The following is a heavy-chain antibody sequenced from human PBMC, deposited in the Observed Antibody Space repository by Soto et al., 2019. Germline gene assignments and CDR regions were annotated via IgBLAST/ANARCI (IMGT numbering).Heavy chain of an antibody. D-gene: IGHD3-3*01. CDR3: ARVDFLSGFWGLDS. Sequence: EVQLVESGGGLVQPGGSLRLSCAASGFTFSWHWMSWVRQAPGKGLAWVTNITEDGSEKYYADSVKGRFTVSRDNAKNSLSLELRSLGAEDPALYYGARVDFLSGFWGLDSWGQGTLVTVSS. J-gene: IGHJ4*02. CDR1: GFTFSWHW. CDR2: ITEDGSEK. V-gene: IGHV3-7*01.